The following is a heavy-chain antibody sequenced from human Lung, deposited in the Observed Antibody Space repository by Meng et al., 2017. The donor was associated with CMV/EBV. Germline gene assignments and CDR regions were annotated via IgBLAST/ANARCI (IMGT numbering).Heavy chain of an antibody. CDR1: GFPFRSYD. D-gene: IGHD5-18*01. CDR3: AREEAMVGYYTNWFDA. V-gene: IGHV3-23*01. Sequence: GESLKISCAASGFPFRSYDMSWVRQAPGKGLEWVSSISGSVGNTYYADSVKGRFTISRDNSGDTLYMQMSSLRAEDTAVYDCAREEAMVGYYTNWFDAWGQGAXVTVSS. CDR2: ISGSVGNT. J-gene: IGHJ5*02.